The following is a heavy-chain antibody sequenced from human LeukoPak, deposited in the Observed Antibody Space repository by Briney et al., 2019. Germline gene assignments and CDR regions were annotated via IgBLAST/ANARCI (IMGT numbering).Heavy chain of an antibody. CDR1: GGSISSGGYH. J-gene: IGHJ5*02. V-gene: IGHV4-31*03. CDR3: ARAWIEDIVVVPAAMGWFDP. D-gene: IGHD2-2*01. CDR2: IYYSGST. Sequence: SETLSLTCTVSGGSISSGGYHWSWIRQHPGKGLEWIGYIYYSGSTYYNPSLKSRVTISVDTSKNQFSLKLSSVTAADTAVYYCARAWIEDIVVVPAAMGWFDPWGQGTLVTVSS.